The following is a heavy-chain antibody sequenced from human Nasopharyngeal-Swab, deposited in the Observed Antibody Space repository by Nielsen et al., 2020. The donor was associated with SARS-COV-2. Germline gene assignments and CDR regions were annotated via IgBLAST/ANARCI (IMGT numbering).Heavy chain of an antibody. J-gene: IGHJ6*02. CDR3: ARDSTYYYYYGMDV. Sequence: WVRQAPGQGLEWMGWMNPNSGNTGYAQKFQGRVTMTRNTSISTAYMELSSLRSEDTAVYYCARDSTYYYYYGMDVWGQGTTVTVSS. V-gene: IGHV1-8*01. D-gene: IGHD2-21*01. CDR2: MNPNSGNT.